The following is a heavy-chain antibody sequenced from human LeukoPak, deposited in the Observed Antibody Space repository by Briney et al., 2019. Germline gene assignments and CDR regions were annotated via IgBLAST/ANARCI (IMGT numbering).Heavy chain of an antibody. CDR1: GYTFTSYD. Sequence: ASVKVSCKASGYTFTSYDINWVRQAPGQGLEWMGWMNPNSGNTGYAQKFQGRVTITRNISISTAYMELSSLRSEDTAVYYCARARVTRELGVFDIWGQGTMVTVSS. D-gene: IGHD2-21*02. V-gene: IGHV1-8*03. J-gene: IGHJ3*02. CDR3: ARARVTRELGVFDI. CDR2: MNPNSGNT.